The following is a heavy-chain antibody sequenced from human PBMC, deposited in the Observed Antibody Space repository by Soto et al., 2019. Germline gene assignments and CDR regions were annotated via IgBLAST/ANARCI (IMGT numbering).Heavy chain of an antibody. V-gene: IGHV3-30*18. D-gene: IGHD3-22*01. J-gene: IGHJ4*02. CDR3: AKGVLQLYYDSSGLDY. CDR1: GFTFSSYG. Sequence: GGSLRLSCAASGFTFSSYGMHWVRQAPGKGLEWVAVISYDGSNKYYADSVKGRFTISRDNSKNTLYLQMNSLRAEDTAVYYCAKGVLQLYYDSSGLDYGGKGTLAT. CDR2: ISYDGSNK.